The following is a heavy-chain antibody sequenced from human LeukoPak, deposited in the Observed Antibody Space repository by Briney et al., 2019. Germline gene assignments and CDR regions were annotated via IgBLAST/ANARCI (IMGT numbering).Heavy chain of an antibody. Sequence: SVKVSCKASGCSVSSYAICGVRQAPGQGLEWMGGIIPIFGTANYAQKFQGRVTITADESTSTAYMELSSLRSEDTAVYYCARGGYSGYDQDAFDIWGQGTMVTVSS. CDR2: IIPIFGTA. V-gene: IGHV1-69*13. CDR1: GCSVSSYA. D-gene: IGHD5-12*01. CDR3: ARGGYSGYDQDAFDI. J-gene: IGHJ3*02.